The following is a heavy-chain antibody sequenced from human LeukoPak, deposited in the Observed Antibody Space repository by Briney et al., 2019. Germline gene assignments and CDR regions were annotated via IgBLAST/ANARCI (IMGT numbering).Heavy chain of an antibody. V-gene: IGHV3-23*01. Sequence: GGSLRLSCAASGFTFSTYTMNWVRQAPGEGLEWVSGVGGDGRITHYADSVKGRFTISRDNSKNTLYLQTNSLRAEDTAVYYCAKSGGRSVSSSGYMFDPWGQGTLVTVSS. CDR2: VGGDGRIT. CDR1: GFTFSTYT. CDR3: AKSGGRSVSSSGYMFDP. J-gene: IGHJ5*02. D-gene: IGHD6-19*01.